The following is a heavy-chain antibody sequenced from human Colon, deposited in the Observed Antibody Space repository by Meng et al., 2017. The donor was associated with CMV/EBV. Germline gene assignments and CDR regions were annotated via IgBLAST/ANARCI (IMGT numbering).Heavy chain of an antibody. CDR3: TSLDSGYVGLDV. J-gene: IGHJ6*02. CDR1: GFTFSGSA. CDR2: IRTKANDYAT. D-gene: IGHD5-12*01. V-gene: IGHV3-73*01. Sequence: GESLKISCAASGFTFSGSAMHWVRQAPGKGLEWVGRIRTKANDYATTYGESVKGRSTISRDDSKNTAYLQMNSLKTEDTAVYYCTSLDSGYVGLDVWGQGTTVTVSS.